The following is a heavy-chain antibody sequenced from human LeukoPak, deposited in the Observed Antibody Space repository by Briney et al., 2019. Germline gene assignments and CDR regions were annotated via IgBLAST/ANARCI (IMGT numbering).Heavy chain of an antibody. CDR2: IYYSGST. V-gene: IGHV4-31*03. J-gene: IGHJ3*02. Sequence: SETLSLTCTVSGGSISSGGYYWSWLRQHPGQGLERIGYIYYSGSTYYNPSLKSRVTISVDTSKNQFSLKLSSVTAADTAVYYCAREYPTPPSPDAFDIWGQGTMVTVSS. CDR3: AREYPTPPSPDAFDI. CDR1: GGSISSGGYY. D-gene: IGHD2-2*01.